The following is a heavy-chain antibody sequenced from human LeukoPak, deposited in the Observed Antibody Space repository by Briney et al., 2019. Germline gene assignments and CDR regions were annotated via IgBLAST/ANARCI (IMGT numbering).Heavy chain of an antibody. D-gene: IGHD1-14*01. CDR2: IANDGGDI. J-gene: IGHJ3*02. V-gene: IGHV3-74*01. Sequence: HPGGSLTLLCAASEYTHKNYWVHWVRHARGGGLVWVSRIANDGGDIICGVCVKGRFTNSKDNAKNTVYLQMSGLRADDTAVYYCARGGYHHGFDIWGQGTMVTVSS. CDR1: EYTHKNYW. CDR3: ARGGYHHGFDI.